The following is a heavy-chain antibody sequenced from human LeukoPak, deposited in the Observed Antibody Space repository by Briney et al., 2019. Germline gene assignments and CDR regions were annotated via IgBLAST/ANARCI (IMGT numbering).Heavy chain of an antibody. Sequence: LETLSLTCTVSGGSTISSSYYWGWIRQPPGRWLEWIGSIYYSGSPSYNPSLKSRVTTSVDTSKNQSSLTLSSVTAADTAVYYCATLATNTRLSSVPGDIVAANNHHFDYCGQGTLVSVSS. J-gene: IGHJ4*02. CDR1: GGSTISSSYY. CDR2: IYYSGSP. CDR3: ATLATNTRLSSVPGDIVAANNHHFDY. D-gene: IGHD2-21*01. V-gene: IGHV4-39*01.